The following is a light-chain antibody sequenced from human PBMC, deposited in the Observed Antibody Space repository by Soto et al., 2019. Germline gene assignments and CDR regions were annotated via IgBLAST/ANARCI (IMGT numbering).Light chain of an antibody. J-gene: IGKJ2*01. CDR3: QQYASSSYP. Sequence: EIVLTQSPGTLSLSPGDRATLSCRTSQSVSSSYLAWYQQKPGQAPRLLIYGASRRATGIPDRFSGSGSGTDFPLTISRLAPEDFAVYFCQQYASSSYPFGQGTKLEIK. CDR2: GAS. V-gene: IGKV3-20*01. CDR1: QSVSSSY.